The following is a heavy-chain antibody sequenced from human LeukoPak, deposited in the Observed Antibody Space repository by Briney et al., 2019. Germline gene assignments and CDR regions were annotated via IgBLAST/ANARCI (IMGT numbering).Heavy chain of an antibody. V-gene: IGHV3-7*01. CDR2: IKQDGSEK. CDR3: ARDRAAAMEYYYMDV. J-gene: IGHJ6*03. Sequence: GGSLRLSCAASGFTFSRYWMSWVRQAPGKGLEWVANIKQDGSEKYYVDSVKGRFTISRNNAKSSLYLQMNSLRAEDTAVYYCARDRAAAMEYYYMDVWGKGTTVTVSS. CDR1: GFTFSRYW. D-gene: IGHD2-2*01.